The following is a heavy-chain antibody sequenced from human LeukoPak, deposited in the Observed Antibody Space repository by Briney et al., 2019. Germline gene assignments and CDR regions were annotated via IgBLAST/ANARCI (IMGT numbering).Heavy chain of an antibody. CDR2: IKSKTDGGTT. CDR1: GFTFSSCD. CDR3: TTVPRGRCYFDY. Sequence: GRSLRLSCAASGFTFSSCDMSWVRQAPGKGLEWVGRIKSKTDGGTTDYAAPVKGRFTISRDDSKNTLYLQMNSLKTEDTAVYYCTTVPRGRCYFDYWGQGTLVTVSS. J-gene: IGHJ4*02. V-gene: IGHV3-15*01. D-gene: IGHD3-10*01.